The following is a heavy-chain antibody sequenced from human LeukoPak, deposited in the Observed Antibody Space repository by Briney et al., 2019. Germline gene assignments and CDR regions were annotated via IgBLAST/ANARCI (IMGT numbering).Heavy chain of an antibody. CDR2: INHSGST. CDR3: ARRRKGGNYRY. V-gene: IGHV4-34*01. J-gene: IGHJ4*02. CDR1: GGSFSGYY. Sequence: SENLSLTCAVYGGSFSGYYWSWIRQPPGKGLEWIGEINHSGSTNYNPSLKSRVTISVDTSKNQFSLKLSSVTAADTAVYYCARRRKGGNYRYWGQGTLVTVSS. D-gene: IGHD4-23*01.